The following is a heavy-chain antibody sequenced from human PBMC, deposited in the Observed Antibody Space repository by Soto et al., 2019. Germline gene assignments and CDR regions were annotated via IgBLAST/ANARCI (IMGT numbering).Heavy chain of an antibody. CDR2: IYYSGST. CDR3: ARDPPYCTNGVCYTEPSQGVDV. V-gene: IGHV4-59*01. D-gene: IGHD2-8*01. J-gene: IGHJ6*02. Sequence: PSETLSLTCTVSGGSISSYYWSWIRQPPGKGLEWFGYIYYSGSTNYNPSLKSRVTISVDTSKNQFSLKLSSVTAADTAVYYCARDPPYCTNGVCYTEPSQGVDVWGQGTTVT. CDR1: GGSISSYY.